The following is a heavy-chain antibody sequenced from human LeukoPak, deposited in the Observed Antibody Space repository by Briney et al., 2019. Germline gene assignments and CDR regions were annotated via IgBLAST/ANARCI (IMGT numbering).Heavy chain of an antibody. Sequence: GRSLRLSCAASGFTFNDYAMHWVRQAPGKGLEWVSSISSNSGSIGYADSVKGRFTISRDNAKNSLYLQMNSLRAEDTALYYCAKDTSEMATITLDYWGQGTLVTVSS. CDR2: ISSNSGSI. J-gene: IGHJ4*02. V-gene: IGHV3-9*01. D-gene: IGHD5-24*01. CDR1: GFTFNDYA. CDR3: AKDTSEMATITLDY.